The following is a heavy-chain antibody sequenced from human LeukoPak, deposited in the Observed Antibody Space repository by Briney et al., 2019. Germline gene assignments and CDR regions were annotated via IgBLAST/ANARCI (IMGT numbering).Heavy chain of an antibody. D-gene: IGHD1-1*01. CDR2: ISGSGGST. Sequence: GGSLRLSCAASGFTFSGYVMTWVRQPPGKGLQWVADISGSGGSTYYADSVKGRFTISRDNAKNMLYLQMNSLRAEDTAVYYCARDPNGNWWFDPWGQGTLVTVSS. J-gene: IGHJ5*02. CDR3: ARDPNGNWWFDP. CDR1: GFTFSGYV. V-gene: IGHV3-23*01.